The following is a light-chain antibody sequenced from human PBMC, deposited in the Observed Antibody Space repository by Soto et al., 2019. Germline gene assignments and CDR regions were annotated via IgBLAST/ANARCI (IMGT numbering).Light chain of an antibody. CDR3: HQYGSAPAWT. Sequence: EIVLTQSPGTLSLFPGERATLSCRASQSISSSYLAWYQQKPGQAPRLLIYGASSKATGIPDRFSGAGSATDFTRTISRLGPEDFAVYYCHQYGSAPAWTFGPGTKVEIK. CDR1: QSISSSY. V-gene: IGKV3-20*01. J-gene: IGKJ1*01. CDR2: GAS.